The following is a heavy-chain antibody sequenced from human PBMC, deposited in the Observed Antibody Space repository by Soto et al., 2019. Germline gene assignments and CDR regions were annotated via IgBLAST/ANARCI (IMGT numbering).Heavy chain of an antibody. Sequence: EVQLVESGGGLVKPGGSLRLSCAASGFTFSSYSMNWVRQAPGKGLEWVSSISSSSSYIYYADSVKGRFTISRDNAKNSLYLQMNSLRAEDTAVYYCARGSVSYTTTRPVDYWGQGNLVTVSS. CDR1: GFTFSSYS. CDR3: ARGSVSYTTTRPVDY. CDR2: ISSSSSYI. J-gene: IGHJ4*02. D-gene: IGHD1-26*01. V-gene: IGHV3-21*01.